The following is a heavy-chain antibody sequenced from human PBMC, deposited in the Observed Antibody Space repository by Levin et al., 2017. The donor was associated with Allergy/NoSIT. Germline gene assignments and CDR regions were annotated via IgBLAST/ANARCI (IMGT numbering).Heavy chain of an antibody. V-gene: IGHV3-30*18. D-gene: IGHD4-11*01. CDR2: ISYDGSNK. CDR3: AKENWGSSYSKSDFYYYGMDV. Sequence: GGSLRLSCAASGFTFSSYGMHWVRQAPGKGLEWVALISYDGSNKYYADSVKGRFTISRDNSKNTLYLQMNSLRAEDTALYYCAKENWGSSYSKSDFYYYGMDVWGQGTTVTVSS. CDR1: GFTFSSYG. J-gene: IGHJ6*02.